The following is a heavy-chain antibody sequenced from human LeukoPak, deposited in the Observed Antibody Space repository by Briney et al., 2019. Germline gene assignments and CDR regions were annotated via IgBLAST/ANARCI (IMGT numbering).Heavy chain of an antibody. CDR2: IWYDGSNK. J-gene: IGHJ6*02. V-gene: IGHV3-33*01. CDR3: ARDEGAWGLDV. Sequence: GRSLRLSCAASGFTFSSYGMPWVRQAPGKGLEWVAVIWYDGSNKYYADSVKGRFTISRDNSKNTLYLQMNSLRAEDTAVYYCARDEGAWGLDVWGQGTTVTVSS. D-gene: IGHD7-27*01. CDR1: GFTFSSYG.